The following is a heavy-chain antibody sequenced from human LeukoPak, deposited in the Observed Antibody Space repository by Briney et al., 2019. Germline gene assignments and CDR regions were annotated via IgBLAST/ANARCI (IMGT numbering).Heavy chain of an antibody. J-gene: IGHJ6*03. Sequence: SETLSLTCTVSGGSISSTNDYWGWIRQPPGKGLEWIGSIYYSGSTYYNLPLKSRVTISVDTSKNQFSLKLNSVTAADTAIYYCARVYYYGSGSNYYYMDVWGKGTTVTVSS. V-gene: IGHV4-39*07. CDR3: ARVYYYGSGSNYYYMDV. D-gene: IGHD3-10*01. CDR1: GGSISSTNDY. CDR2: IYYSGST.